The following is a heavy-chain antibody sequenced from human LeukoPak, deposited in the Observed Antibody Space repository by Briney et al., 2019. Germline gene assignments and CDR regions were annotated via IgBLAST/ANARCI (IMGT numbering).Heavy chain of an antibody. J-gene: IGHJ4*02. CDR3: ARHSYSSSFDY. CDR1: GGSISSYY. CDR2: IYYSGST. Sequence: PSETLSLTCTVSGGSISSYYWSWIRQPPEKGLEWIGYIYYSGSTNYNPSLKSRVTISVDTSKNQFSLKLSSVTAADTAVYYCARHSYSSSFDYWGQGTLVTVSS. D-gene: IGHD2-15*01. V-gene: IGHV4-59*01.